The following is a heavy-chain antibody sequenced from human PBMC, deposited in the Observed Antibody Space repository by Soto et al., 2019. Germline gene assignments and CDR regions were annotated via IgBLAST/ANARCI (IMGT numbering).Heavy chain of an antibody. D-gene: IGHD3-9*01. J-gene: IGHJ4*02. CDR2: IYSGGST. V-gene: IGHV3-66*01. CDR1: GFTVSSNS. CDR3: ARDKIPDFLTGYYDEY. Sequence: EVQLVESGGGLVQPGGSLRLSCAASGFTVSSNSMSWVRQAPGKGLEWVSVIYSGGSTYYADSVKGRFTISRDNSKNTLYLQMNSLRAEDTAVYYCARDKIPDFLTGYYDEYWGQGTLVTVSS.